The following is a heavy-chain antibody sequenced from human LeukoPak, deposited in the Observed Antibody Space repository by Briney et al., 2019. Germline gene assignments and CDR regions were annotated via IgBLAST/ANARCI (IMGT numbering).Heavy chain of an antibody. Sequence: PSETLSLTCAVYGGSFSGYYWSWIRQPPGKGLEWIGEINHSGTTNYNPSLKSRVTVSVDTSKNQLSLKLSSVTAADTAAYFCARGSLDIWGQGTKVTVSS. V-gene: IGHV4-34*01. CDR2: INHSGTT. CDR3: ARGSLDI. J-gene: IGHJ3*02. CDR1: GGSFSGYY.